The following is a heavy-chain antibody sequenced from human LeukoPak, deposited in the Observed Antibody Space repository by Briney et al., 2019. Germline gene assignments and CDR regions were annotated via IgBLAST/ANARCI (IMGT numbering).Heavy chain of an antibody. CDR1: GYTFTDYY. CDR3: ARANLLYCSSTTCLFDY. D-gene: IGHD2-2*01. CDR2: INPNSGDT. J-gene: IGHJ4*02. V-gene: IGHV1-2*02. Sequence: ASVKVSCKASGYTFTDYYLHWVRQAPGQGFEWMGWINPNSGDTNYAQKFQGRVTMTRDTSISTAHMEMSRLRSDDTAVYYCARANLLYCSSTTCLFDYWGQGTLVTVSS.